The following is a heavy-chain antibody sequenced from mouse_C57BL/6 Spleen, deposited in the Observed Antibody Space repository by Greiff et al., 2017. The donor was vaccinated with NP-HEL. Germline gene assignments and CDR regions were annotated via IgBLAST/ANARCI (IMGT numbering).Heavy chain of an antibody. CDR3: ARTTVVAHDY. Sequence: QVQLQQPGAELVRPGSSVKLSCKASGYTFTSYWMDWVKQRPGQGLEWIGNIYPSDSETHYNQKFKDKATLTVDKSSSTAYMQLSSLTSEDSAVYYCARTTVVAHDYWAQGTTLTVSS. V-gene: IGHV1-61*01. J-gene: IGHJ2*01. CDR1: GYTFTSYW. D-gene: IGHD1-1*01. CDR2: IYPSDSET.